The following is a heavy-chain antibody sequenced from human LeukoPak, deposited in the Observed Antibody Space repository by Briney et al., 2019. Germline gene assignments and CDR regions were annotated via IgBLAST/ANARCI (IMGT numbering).Heavy chain of an antibody. Sequence: GGSLRLSCAASGFTFSSYSMNWVRQAPGKGLEWVSYISSSSSTIYYADSVKGRFTISRDNAKNSLYLQMNSLRAGDTAVYYCASYYDNDAFDIWGQGTMVTVSS. CDR3: ASYYDNDAFDI. CDR2: ISSSSSTI. V-gene: IGHV3-48*04. J-gene: IGHJ3*02. D-gene: IGHD3-22*01. CDR1: GFTFSSYS.